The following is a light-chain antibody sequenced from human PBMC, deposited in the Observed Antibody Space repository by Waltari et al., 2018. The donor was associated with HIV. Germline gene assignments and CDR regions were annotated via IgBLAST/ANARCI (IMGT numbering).Light chain of an antibody. Sequence: QSVLTQPPSASGTTGQRVTIPWSGSSHNIGRRPVNWYQQPPGTAPKLFMYINYQRPSVVPDRFSGSKSGASASLAISGLQSEDEADYFCAAWDDSLKGVVFGGGTKLTVL. CDR3: AAWDDSLKGVV. CDR1: SHNIGRRP. J-gene: IGLJ2*01. CDR2: INY. V-gene: IGLV1-44*01.